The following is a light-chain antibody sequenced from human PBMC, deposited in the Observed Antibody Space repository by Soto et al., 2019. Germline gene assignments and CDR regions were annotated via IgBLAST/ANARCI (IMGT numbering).Light chain of an antibody. V-gene: IGLV1-44*01. CDR2: SNN. J-gene: IGLJ3*02. CDR3: AAWDDSLNGRRV. CDR1: SSNIGSNT. Sequence: QSVLTKPPSASGTPGQRVIMSCSGSSSNIGSNTVNWYQQYPGTAPKLLIYSNNQRPSGVPDRFSASKSGTSASLAISGLQSEDEADYYCAAWDDSLNGRRVFGGGTKLTVL.